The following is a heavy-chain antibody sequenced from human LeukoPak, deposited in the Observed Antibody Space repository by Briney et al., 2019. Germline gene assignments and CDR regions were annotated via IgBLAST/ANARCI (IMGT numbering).Heavy chain of an antibody. V-gene: IGHV4-34*01. Sequence: LKPSETLSLTCAVYGWSFSGYDWNWLRQPPGKGLEWVGEINHRGSVNYNPSLKSRVTISADTSKSQFSLKLRSLTAADTAVYYCARLCSSTNCYGYNWFDPWGQGTPVSVSS. J-gene: IGHJ5*02. D-gene: IGHD2-2*01. CDR3: ARLCSSTNCYGYNWFDP. CDR1: GWSFSGYD. CDR2: INHRGSV.